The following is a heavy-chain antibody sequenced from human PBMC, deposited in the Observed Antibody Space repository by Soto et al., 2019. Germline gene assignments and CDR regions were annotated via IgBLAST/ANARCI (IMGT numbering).Heavy chain of an antibody. CDR3: AGRLTTAASLEY. V-gene: IGHV3-53*01. Sequence: VQLVESGGGLIQPGGSLRLSCAASGFTVSNNHMTWVRQAAGKGLELVSFVHGGGSTSYADSVKGRFTISRDNAKNTLHLQMDSLRAEDTAIYYCAGRLTTAASLEYWGRGTLVSVSS. CDR2: VHGGGST. CDR1: GFTVSNNH. J-gene: IGHJ4*02. D-gene: IGHD3-16*01.